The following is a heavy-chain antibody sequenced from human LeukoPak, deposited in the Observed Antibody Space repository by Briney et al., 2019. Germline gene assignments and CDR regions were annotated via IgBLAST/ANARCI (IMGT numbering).Heavy chain of an antibody. CDR1: GFTFSTYT. Sequence: PGGSLRLSCSASGFTFSTYTMHWVRQTTGKGLEYVSAISDNGGGTYCADSIMGRFGNCRDNYKNTLYLKMSSLRAEDTAMYYCGKAPGYRDSSGYYYFDYWGQGTLVTVCS. CDR2: ISDNGGGT. D-gene: IGHD3-22*01. V-gene: IGHV3-64D*09. J-gene: IGHJ4*02. CDR3: GKAPGYRDSSGYYYFDY.